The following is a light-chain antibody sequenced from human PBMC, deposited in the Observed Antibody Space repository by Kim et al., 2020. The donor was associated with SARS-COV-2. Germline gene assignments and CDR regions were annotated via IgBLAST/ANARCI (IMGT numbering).Light chain of an antibody. J-gene: IGKJ4*01. V-gene: IGKV3-20*01. CDR2: GAS. CDR1: QSVSSNY. CDR3: QQYSSSLLT. Sequence: EIVLTQSPGTLSLSPGERDTLSCRASQSVSSNYLAWYQQKPGQAPRLLIYGASSRDTGIPDRFSGSGSGTDFTLTISRLEPEDFAVYYCQQYSSSLLTFGGGTKVDIK.